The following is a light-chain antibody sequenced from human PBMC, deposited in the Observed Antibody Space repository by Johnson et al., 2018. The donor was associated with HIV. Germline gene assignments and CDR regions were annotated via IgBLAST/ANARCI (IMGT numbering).Light chain of an antibody. Sequence: QSVLTQPPSVSAAPGQKVTISCSGSSSTIGNNYVSWYQQLPGTAPKLLIYDNNKRPSGIPDRFSGSKSGTSATLAITGLQTWDEADYYCAACDRGLSAGGVFGTGTKVTVL. CDR1: SSTIGNNY. J-gene: IGLJ1*01. CDR3: AACDRGLSAGGV. CDR2: DNN. V-gene: IGLV1-51*01.